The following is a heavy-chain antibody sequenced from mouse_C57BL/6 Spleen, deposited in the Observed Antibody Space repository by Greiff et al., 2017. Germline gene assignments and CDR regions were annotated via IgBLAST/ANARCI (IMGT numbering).Heavy chain of an antibody. CDR1: GYTFTSYW. J-gene: IGHJ3*01. CDR3: ALYYSNLAY. Sequence: VQLQQPGAELVKPGASVKVSCKASGYTFTSYWMHWVKQRPGQGLEWIGRIHPSDSDTNYNRKFKGKATLTGYKSSSTAYMQLRSLTSEDSAVYYCALYYSNLAYWGQGTLVTVSA. V-gene: IGHV1-74*01. D-gene: IGHD2-5*01. CDR2: IHPSDSDT.